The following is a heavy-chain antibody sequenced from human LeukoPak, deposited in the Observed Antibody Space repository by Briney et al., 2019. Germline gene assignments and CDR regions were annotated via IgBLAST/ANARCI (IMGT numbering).Heavy chain of an antibody. CDR3: ARDRLLEDRDYHYYYYMDV. CDR2: IYYSGST. D-gene: IGHD1-1*01. Sequence: PSETLSLTCTVSGGSISSYYWSWIRQPPGKGLEWIGYIYYSGSTNYNPSLKSRVTISVETSKNEFSLKLRSVTAADTAVYYCARDRLLEDRDYHYYYYMDVWGIGTTVTVSS. V-gene: IGHV4-59*01. J-gene: IGHJ6*03. CDR1: GGSISSYY.